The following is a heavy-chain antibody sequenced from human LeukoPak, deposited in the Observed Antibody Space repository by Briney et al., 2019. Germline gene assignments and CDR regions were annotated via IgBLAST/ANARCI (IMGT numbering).Heavy chain of an antibody. J-gene: IGHJ4*02. CDR3: AKELLDGDYLIWDRGDFDY. Sequence: PSETLSLTCTVSGVSISSHYWSWVRQAPGKELEWVSAISGSGGSTYYADSVKGRFTISRDNSKNTLYLQMNSLRAEDTAVYYCAKELLDGDYLIWDRGDFDYWGQGTLVTVSS. CDR1: GVSISSHY. V-gene: IGHV3-23*01. CDR2: ISGSGGST. D-gene: IGHD4-17*01.